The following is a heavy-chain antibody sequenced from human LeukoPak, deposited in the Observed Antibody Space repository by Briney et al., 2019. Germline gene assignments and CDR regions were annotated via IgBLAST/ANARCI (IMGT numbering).Heavy chain of an antibody. CDR1: GFTFSNAW. V-gene: IGHV3-15*01. CDR2: IKSKTDGGTT. Sequence: GGSLRLSCAASGFTFSNAWMSWVRQAPGKGLEWVGRIKSKTDGGTTDYAAPVKGRFTITRDDSKSTLYLQMNSLKTEDTAVYYCTTDSPQANPLYWGQGTLVTVSS. CDR3: TTDSPQANPLY. J-gene: IGHJ4*02.